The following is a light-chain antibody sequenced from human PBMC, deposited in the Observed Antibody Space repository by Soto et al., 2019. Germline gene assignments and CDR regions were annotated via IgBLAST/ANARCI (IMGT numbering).Light chain of an antibody. CDR1: QGISSY. J-gene: IGKJ5*01. CDR2: AAS. V-gene: IGKV1-9*01. Sequence: DIRLTQSPSFLSASVGDRVTITCRASQGISSYLAWYQQKPGKAPKLLIYAASTLQSGVPSRFSGSGSGTEFTLTISSLQPEDFATYYCQQLQAFGQGTRLEIK. CDR3: QQLQA.